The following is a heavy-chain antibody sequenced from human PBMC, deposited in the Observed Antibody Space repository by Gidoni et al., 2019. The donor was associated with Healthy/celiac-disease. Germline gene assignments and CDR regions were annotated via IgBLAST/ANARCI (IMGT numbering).Heavy chain of an antibody. CDR2: ISWNSGSI. V-gene: IGHV3-9*01. Sequence: EVQLVESGGGLVQPGRSLRLSCAASGFTFDDYAMHWVRQAPGKGLEWVSGISWNSGSIGYADSVKGRFTISRDNAKNSLYLQMNSLRAEDTALYYCARDKDYYDSSGYYEPWGQGTLVTVSS. CDR1: GFTFDDYA. J-gene: IGHJ5*02. D-gene: IGHD3-22*01. CDR3: ARDKDYYDSSGYYEP.